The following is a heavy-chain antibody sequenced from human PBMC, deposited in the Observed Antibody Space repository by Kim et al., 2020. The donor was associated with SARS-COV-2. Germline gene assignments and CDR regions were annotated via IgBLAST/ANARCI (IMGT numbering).Heavy chain of an antibody. Sequence: GGSLRLSCAASGFTFSDYYMDWVRQAPGKGLEWVGRIRTPPNSYTTVYAASVKGRFTISRDDSKSSLYLQMNSLETEDTAIYFCAKLSATFYFDSWGQGTLVAVSS. D-gene: IGHD1-7*01. CDR1: GFTFSDYY. CDR3: AKLSATFYFDS. V-gene: IGHV3-72*01. J-gene: IGHJ4*02. CDR2: IRTPPNSYTT.